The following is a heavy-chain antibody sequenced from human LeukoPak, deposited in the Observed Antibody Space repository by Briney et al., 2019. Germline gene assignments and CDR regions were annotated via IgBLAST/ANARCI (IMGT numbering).Heavy chain of an antibody. CDR3: ARVQGRLRYFDWLSEHDAFDI. CDR2: IIPIFGTA. J-gene: IGHJ3*02. D-gene: IGHD3-9*01. Sequence: ASVKVSCKASGGTFSSYAISWVRQAPGQGLEWMGGIIPIFGTANYAQKFQGRVTITTDESTSTAYMELSSLRSEDTAVYYCARVQGRLRYFDWLSEHDAFDIWGQGTMVTVSS. V-gene: IGHV1-69*05. CDR1: GGTFSSYA.